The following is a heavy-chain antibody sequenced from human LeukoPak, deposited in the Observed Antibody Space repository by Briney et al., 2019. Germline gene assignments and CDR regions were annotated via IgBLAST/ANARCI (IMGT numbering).Heavy chain of an antibody. CDR3: AKDPGDYGLTGWFDL. V-gene: IGHV3-30*18. J-gene: IGHJ5*02. CDR1: GFTFSSYG. Sequence: GGSLRLSCAASGFTFSSYGMHWVRQAPGKGLEWVAVISYDGSNKYYADSVKGRFTISRDNSKNTLYLQMNSLRAEDTAMYYCAKDPGDYGLTGWFDLWGQGTLVTVSS. CDR2: ISYDGSNK. D-gene: IGHD4-17*01.